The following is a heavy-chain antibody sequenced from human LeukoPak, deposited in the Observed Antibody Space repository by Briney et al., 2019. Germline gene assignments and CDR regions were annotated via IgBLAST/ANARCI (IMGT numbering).Heavy chain of an antibody. V-gene: IGHV4-34*01. J-gene: IGHJ4*02. Sequence: SENLSLTCAVYGGSFSGYYWSWIRQPPGKGLEWIGEINHSGSTNYNPSLKSRVTISVDTSKNQFSLKLSSVTAADTAVYYCARGHDSSGYYYSETFDYWGQGTLVTVSS. CDR3: ARGHDSSGYYYSETFDY. CDR2: INHSGST. CDR1: GGSFSGYY. D-gene: IGHD3-22*01.